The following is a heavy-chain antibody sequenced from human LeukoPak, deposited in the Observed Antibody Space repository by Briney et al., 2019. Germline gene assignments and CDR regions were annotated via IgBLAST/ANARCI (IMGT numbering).Heavy chain of an antibody. Sequence: GGSLRLSCAASGFTFSSYEMNWFRQAPGKGLEWVSYISSSGSTIYYADSVKGRFTISRDNAKNSLYLQMNSLRAEDTAVYYCARESWLPLDYWGQGTLVTVSS. V-gene: IGHV3-48*03. CDR3: ARESWLPLDY. J-gene: IGHJ4*02. CDR2: ISSSGSTI. D-gene: IGHD6-19*01. CDR1: GFTFSSYE.